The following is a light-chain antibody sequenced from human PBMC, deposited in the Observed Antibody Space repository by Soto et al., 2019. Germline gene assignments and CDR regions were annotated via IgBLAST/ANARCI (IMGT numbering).Light chain of an antibody. J-gene: IGLJ1*01. CDR3: CSYAGSDTFYV. CDR1: DVGSFLL. Sequence: QSVLTQPASVSGSPGQSITISCSDVGSFLLVSWYQQRPGKAPQLIIYEGNKRPSGISNRLSGFKSDNTASLTVSGLQAEDEADYYCCSYAGSDTFYVFGSGTKV. V-gene: IGLV2-23*01. CDR2: EGN.